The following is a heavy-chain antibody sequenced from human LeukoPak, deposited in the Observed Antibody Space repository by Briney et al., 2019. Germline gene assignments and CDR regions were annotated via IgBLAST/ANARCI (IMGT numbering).Heavy chain of an antibody. D-gene: IGHD3-22*01. V-gene: IGHV3-53*01. CDR1: GFSFSNNY. CDR2: IYSGGDK. J-gene: IGHJ4*02. Sequence: GGSLGLSCAASGFSFSNNYMSWVRQAPGKGLEWVSLIYSGGDKRYAASVKGRFTISRDNSKNTLYLQMDSLRVEDTAVYYCGGYSSLDHWGQGTLVTVSS. CDR3: GGYSSLDH.